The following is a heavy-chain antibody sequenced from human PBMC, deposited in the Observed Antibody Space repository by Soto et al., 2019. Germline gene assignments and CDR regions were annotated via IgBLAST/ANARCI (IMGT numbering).Heavy chain of an antibody. CDR1: GGTFSSYT. V-gene: IGHV1-69*12. CDR3: ARRYCISPSCHYYGLDV. CDR2: IIPMFGTG. D-gene: IGHD2-2*01. J-gene: IGHJ6*02. Sequence: QVQLVQSGAEVKKPGSSVKVSCKASGGTFSSYTISWVRQAPGQGLEWMGGIIPMFGTGNYAQKFQGRVTITADESTNTADTELSSLRSEDTAVYYCARRYCISPSCHYYGLDVWGQGTTVTVSS.